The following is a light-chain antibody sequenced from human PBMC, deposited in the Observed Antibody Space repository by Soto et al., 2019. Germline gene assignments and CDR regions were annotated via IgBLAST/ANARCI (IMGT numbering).Light chain of an antibody. CDR3: EQYNTYWT. CDR2: KAS. V-gene: IGKV1-5*03. CDR1: QSSNTW. J-gene: IGKJ1*01. Sequence: DIQMTQSPSTLSASVGDRVTITCRASQSSNTWSAWYQQKAGKAPKLQIYKASILESGVPSRFSGSGSGTDVTLSISSLQPDEFATYFCEQYNTYWTFDKGTKVEIK.